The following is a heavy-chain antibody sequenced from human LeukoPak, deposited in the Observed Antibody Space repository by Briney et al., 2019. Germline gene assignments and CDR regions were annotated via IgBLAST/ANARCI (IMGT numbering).Heavy chain of an antibody. CDR3: ARDRGGYSYGYDY. V-gene: IGHV1-18*01. CDR1: GYTFTSYG. D-gene: IGHD5-18*01. J-gene: IGHJ4*02. Sequence: ASVKVSCKASGYTFTSYGISWVRQAPGQGLEWMGWISANNGNTNYAQKLQGRVTMTRDTSISTAYMELSRLRSDDTAVYYCARDRGGYSYGYDYWGQGTLVTVSS. CDR2: ISANNGNT.